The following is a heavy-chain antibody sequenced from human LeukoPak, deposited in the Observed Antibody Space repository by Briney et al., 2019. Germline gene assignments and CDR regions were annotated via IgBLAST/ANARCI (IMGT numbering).Heavy chain of an antibody. Sequence: GGSLRLSCAASGFTFSSYAMSWVRQAPGKGLEWVSVIYSGGSTYYADSVKGRFTISRDNSKNTLYLQMNSLRAEDTAVYYCARGMAVAVPFDYWGQGTLVTVSS. CDR1: GFTFSSYA. CDR2: IYSGGST. J-gene: IGHJ4*02. CDR3: ARGMAVAVPFDY. D-gene: IGHD6-19*01. V-gene: IGHV3-53*01.